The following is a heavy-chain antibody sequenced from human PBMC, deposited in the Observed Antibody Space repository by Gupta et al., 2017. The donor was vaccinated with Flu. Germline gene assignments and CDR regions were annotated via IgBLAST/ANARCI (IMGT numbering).Heavy chain of an antibody. CDR2: ISYDGSTK. J-gene: IGHJ6*02. Sequence: QEQVMESGGGVVQPGRSLRLSCAASGFMFSNYAMHWVRQAPGKGLEWVALISYDGSTKYYRDSVKGRFTISRDNSRTTEYLQLNSLRAEDTALYYYAVERHPGVRVSNAMDVWGQGTTVTVSS. CDR1: GFMFSNYA. CDR3: AVERHPGVRVSNAMDV. D-gene: IGHD3-10*01. V-gene: IGHV3-30*03.